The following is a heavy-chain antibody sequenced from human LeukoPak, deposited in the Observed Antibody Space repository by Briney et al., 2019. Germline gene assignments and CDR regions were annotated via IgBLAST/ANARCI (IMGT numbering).Heavy chain of an antibody. J-gene: IGHJ4*02. CDR2: ISGSGGST. V-gene: IGHV3-23*01. D-gene: IGHD2-15*01. Sequence: GGSLRLSCAASGFTFSSYAMRWVRQAPGQGLEWGSAISGSGGSTYYADSVKGRLTISRDNSKNTMYLKMNSLRAEDTAVYYCAKGYCSRGSGFFDYWGQGTLVTVSS. CDR3: AKGYCSRGSGFFDY. CDR1: GFTFSSYA.